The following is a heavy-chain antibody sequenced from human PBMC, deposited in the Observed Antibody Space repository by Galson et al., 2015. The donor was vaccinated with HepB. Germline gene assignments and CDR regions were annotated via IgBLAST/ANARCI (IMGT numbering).Heavy chain of an antibody. CDR3: ARLKQQLVGVPLDCYYYGMDV. D-gene: IGHD6-13*01. V-gene: IGHV5-10-1*01. Sequence: QSGAEVKKPGESLRISCKGSGYSFTSYWISWVRQMPGKGLEWMGRIDPSDSYTNYSPSFQGHVTISADKSISTAYLQWSSLKASDTAMYYCARLKQQLVGVPLDCYYYGMDVWGQGTTVTVSS. CDR1: GYSFTSYW. CDR2: IDPSDSYT. J-gene: IGHJ6*02.